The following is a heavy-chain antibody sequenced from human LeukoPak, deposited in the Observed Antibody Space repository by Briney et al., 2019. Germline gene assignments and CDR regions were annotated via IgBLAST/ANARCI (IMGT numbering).Heavy chain of an antibody. Sequence: ASVKVSCKASGYTFTSYYMHWVRQAPGQGLEWMGWINPNSGGTNYAQKFQCRVTMTRDTSISTAYMELSRLRSDDTAVYYCASPLWSYLRSDAFDIWGQGTMVTVSS. V-gene: IGHV1-2*02. CDR2: INPNSGGT. CDR1: GYTFTSYY. D-gene: IGHD1-26*01. J-gene: IGHJ3*02. CDR3: ASPLWSYLRSDAFDI.